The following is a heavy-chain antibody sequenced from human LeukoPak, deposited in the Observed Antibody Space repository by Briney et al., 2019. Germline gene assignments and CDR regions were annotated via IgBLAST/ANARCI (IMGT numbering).Heavy chain of an antibody. V-gene: IGHV4-34*01. D-gene: IGHD3-10*01. CDR2: INHSGST. Sequence: SETLSLACAVYGGSFSGYYWSWIRQPPGKGLEWIGEINHSGSTNYNPSLKSRVTISVDTSKNQFSLKLSSVTAADTAVYYCARLPTIYGSGSYWGSDYWGQGTLVTVSS. CDR1: GGSFSGYY. J-gene: IGHJ4*02. CDR3: ARLPTIYGSGSYWGSDY.